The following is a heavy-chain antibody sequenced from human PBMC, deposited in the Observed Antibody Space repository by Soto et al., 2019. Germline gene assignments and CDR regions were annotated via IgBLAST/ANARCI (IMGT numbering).Heavy chain of an antibody. Sequence: QVQLVQSGAEVKKPGASVKVSCKASGYTFTSYGISWVRQAPGQGLEWMGWISAYNGNTNYAQKLQGRVTMTTDTSTSTAYMELRSLRSDDTAVYYCARERGDGDYPLRARNYGMDVWGQGTTVTVSS. V-gene: IGHV1-18*01. CDR2: ISAYNGNT. CDR1: GYTFTSYG. CDR3: ARERGDGDYPLRARNYGMDV. D-gene: IGHD4-17*01. J-gene: IGHJ6*02.